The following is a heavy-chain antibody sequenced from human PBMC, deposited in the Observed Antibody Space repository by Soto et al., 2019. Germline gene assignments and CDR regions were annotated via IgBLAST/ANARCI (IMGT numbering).Heavy chain of an antibody. Sequence: PGGSLRLSCAASGFTFSSYGMHWVRQAPGKGLEWVAVISYDGSNKYYADSVKGRFTISRDNSKNTLYLQMNSLRAEDTAVYYCAKDVIAARPHSQNYYYYYGMDVWGQGTTVTVSS. V-gene: IGHV3-30*18. D-gene: IGHD6-6*01. CDR2: ISYDGSNK. CDR3: AKDVIAARPHSQNYYYYYGMDV. J-gene: IGHJ6*02. CDR1: GFTFSSYG.